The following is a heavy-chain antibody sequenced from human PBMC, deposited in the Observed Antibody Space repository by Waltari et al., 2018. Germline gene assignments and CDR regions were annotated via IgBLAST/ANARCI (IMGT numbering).Heavy chain of an antibody. D-gene: IGHD3-10*02. CDR2: SDPRDSST. J-gene: IGHJ4*02. Sequence: EVQLVQSGAEVKKPGESLRISCKGSGYSFTDYWILWVRQMPGKGLEWVARSDPRDSSTFYNSSFQGHVTVSADKSISTAYLQWSSLKASDTAMYFCARRVVREPFDHWGQGTLVTVSS. V-gene: IGHV5-10-1*03. CDR1: GYSFTDYW. CDR3: ARRVVREPFDH.